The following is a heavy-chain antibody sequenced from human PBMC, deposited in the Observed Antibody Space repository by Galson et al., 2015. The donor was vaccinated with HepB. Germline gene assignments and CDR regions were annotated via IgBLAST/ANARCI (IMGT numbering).Heavy chain of an antibody. CDR2: IYDDGST. CDR3: ARDLSITMVRGVIWYGMDV. D-gene: IGHD3-10*01. Sequence: SLRLSCAASGLTVSSNYMSWVRQAPGKGLEWVSVIYDDGSTYYADSVKGRFTISRDKSKNTLYLQMNSLTVEDTAVYYCARDLSITMVRGVIWYGMDVWGQGTTVIVSS. J-gene: IGHJ6*02. CDR1: GLTVSSNY. V-gene: IGHV3-53*01.